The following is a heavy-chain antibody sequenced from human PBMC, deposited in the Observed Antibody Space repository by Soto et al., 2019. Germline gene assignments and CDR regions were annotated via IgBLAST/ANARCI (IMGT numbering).Heavy chain of an antibody. Sequence: QVQLQESGPGLVKPSQTLSLTCTVSGGSISSGGYYWSWIRQHPGKGLEWIGYISYSGSTYYNPSLKSLVTISVDTSKNQFSLKLSSVTAADTAVYYCARAVAAAGTSDFQHWGQGTLVTVSS. CDR2: ISYSGST. J-gene: IGHJ1*01. D-gene: IGHD6-13*01. V-gene: IGHV4-31*01. CDR1: GGSISSGGYY. CDR3: ARAVAAAGTSDFQH.